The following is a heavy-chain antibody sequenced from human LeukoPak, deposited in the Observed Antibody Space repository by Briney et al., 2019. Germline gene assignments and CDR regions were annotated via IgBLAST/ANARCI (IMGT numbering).Heavy chain of an antibody. D-gene: IGHD5-24*01. CDR3: ARDAARDGYNQEAFDI. V-gene: IGHV1-69*13. Sequence: SVKVSCKASGGTFSSYAISWVRQAPGQGLEWMGGIIPIFGTANYAQKFQGRVTITADESTSTAYMELSSLRSEDTAVYYCARDAARDGYNQEAFDIWGQGTMVTVSS. CDR1: GGTFSSYA. CDR2: IIPIFGTA. J-gene: IGHJ3*02.